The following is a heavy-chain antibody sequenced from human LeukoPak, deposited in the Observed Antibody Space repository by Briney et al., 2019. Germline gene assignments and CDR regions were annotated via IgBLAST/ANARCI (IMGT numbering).Heavy chain of an antibody. CDR1: GFTFSSYG. V-gene: IGHV3-30*02. D-gene: IGHD3-22*01. CDR3: AKDPTMIVVVIGYFDY. J-gene: IGHJ4*02. CDR2: IRYDGSNK. Sequence: PGGSLRLSCAASGFTFSSYGMHWVRQAPGKGLEWVAFIRYDGSNKYYADSVKGRFTISRDNSKNTLYLQMNSLRAEDTAVYYCAKDPTMIVVVIGYFDYWGPGTLVTVSS.